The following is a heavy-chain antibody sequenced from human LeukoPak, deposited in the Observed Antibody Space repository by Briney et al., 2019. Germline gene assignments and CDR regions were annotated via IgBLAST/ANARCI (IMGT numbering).Heavy chain of an antibody. Sequence: PSETLSLTCTVSGGSISSYYWSWIRQPPGKGLEWIGYIYYSGSTNYNPSLKSRVTISVDTSKNQFSLKLSSVTAADTAVYYCARDYYDFWSGNRAFDYWGQGTLVTVSS. CDR2: IYYSGST. V-gene: IGHV4-59*12. CDR3: ARDYYDFWSGNRAFDY. D-gene: IGHD3-3*01. CDR1: GGSISSYY. J-gene: IGHJ4*02.